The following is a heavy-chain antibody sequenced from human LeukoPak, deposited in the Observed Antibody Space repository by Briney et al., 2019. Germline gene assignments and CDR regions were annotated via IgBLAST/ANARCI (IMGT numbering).Heavy chain of an antibody. CDR2: IYNSGST. Sequence: PSETLFLTCTVSGGSISSYYWSWIRQPAGKGLEWIGRIYNSGSTNYNPSLKRRVTMSVEKSKTQFSLKLSSVTAADTAVYYCARVQLERAGDWCDPWGQGTLVTVSS. J-gene: IGHJ5*02. V-gene: IGHV4-4*07. D-gene: IGHD1-1*01. CDR3: ARVQLERAGDWCDP. CDR1: GGSISSYY.